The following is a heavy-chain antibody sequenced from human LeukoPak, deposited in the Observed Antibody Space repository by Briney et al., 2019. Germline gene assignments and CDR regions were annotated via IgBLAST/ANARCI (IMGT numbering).Heavy chain of an antibody. CDR3: ARGGFRTFDS. CDR1: GFTFSSYW. Sequence: PGGSLRLSCAASGFTFSSYWMSWVRQAPGKGLEWVANIEPDGSEKYYVDSVKGRFTISRDNAKNSLYLQMNGLRAEDTAVYFCARGGFRTFDSWGQGTLVTVSS. J-gene: IGHJ4*02. D-gene: IGHD3-10*01. V-gene: IGHV3-7*04. CDR2: IEPDGSEK.